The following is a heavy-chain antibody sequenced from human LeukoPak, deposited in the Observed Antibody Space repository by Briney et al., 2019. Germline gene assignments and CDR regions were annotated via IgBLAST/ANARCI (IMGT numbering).Heavy chain of an antibody. CDR3: ATPLDYYDSSGYHQGGD. D-gene: IGHD3-22*01. Sequence: GGSLRLSCAASGFTFSSYWMNWARQAPGKGLEWVASINHNGNVNYYVDSVKGRFTISRDNAKNSLYLQMSNLRAEDTAVYFCATPLDYYDSSGYHQGGDWGQGTLVTVSS. V-gene: IGHV3-7*03. J-gene: IGHJ4*02. CDR1: GFTFSSYW. CDR2: INHNGNVN.